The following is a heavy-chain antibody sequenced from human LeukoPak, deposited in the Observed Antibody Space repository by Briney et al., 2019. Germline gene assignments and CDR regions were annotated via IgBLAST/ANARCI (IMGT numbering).Heavy chain of an antibody. Sequence: PGGSVRLSCAAFGFTVSVNYMSWVRQAPGKGLECVSVIYSGGNTYYADSVKGRFTISRDNSKNTLYLQVSSLRAEDTAVYYCARKTDSGGQGDYWGPGTLVTVSS. V-gene: IGHV3-66*01. CDR1: GFTVSVNY. J-gene: IGHJ4*02. CDR2: IYSGGNT. D-gene: IGHD3-22*01. CDR3: ARKTDSGGQGDY.